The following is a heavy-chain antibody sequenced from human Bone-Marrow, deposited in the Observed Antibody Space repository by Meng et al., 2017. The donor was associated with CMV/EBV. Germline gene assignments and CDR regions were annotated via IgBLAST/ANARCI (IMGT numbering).Heavy chain of an antibody. J-gene: IGHJ4*02. CDR2: ISYDGSNK. Sequence: QVHLGDVGGGVVQPGRSLRLSCAASGFTFSSYAMHWVRQAPGKGLEWVAVISYDGSNKYYADSVKGRFTISRDNSKNTLYLQMNSLRAEDTAVYYCARDPGGYFDYWGQGTLVTVSS. CDR1: GFTFSSYA. CDR3: ARDPGGYFDY. D-gene: IGHD3-10*01. V-gene: IGHV3-30-3*01.